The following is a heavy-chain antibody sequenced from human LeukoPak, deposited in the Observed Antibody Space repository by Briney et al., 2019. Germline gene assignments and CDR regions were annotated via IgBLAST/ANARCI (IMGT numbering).Heavy chain of an antibody. V-gene: IGHV4-59*01. Sequence: PSETLSLTCTVSGGSITNYYWSWIRQPPGKGLEWIGYIYYSGSTNYNPSLKSRVTISLDTSKNQFSLKLSSVTAADTAVYYCARVRWVTELPTYYWGQGTLVTVSS. CDR2: IYYSGST. CDR3: ARVRWVTELPTYY. CDR1: GGSITNYY. D-gene: IGHD1-26*01. J-gene: IGHJ4*02.